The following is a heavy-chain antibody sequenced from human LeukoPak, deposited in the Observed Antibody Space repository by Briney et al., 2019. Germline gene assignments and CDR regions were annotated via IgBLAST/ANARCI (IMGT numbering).Heavy chain of an antibody. Sequence: SETLSLTCTVSGGSISSGSYCWGWIRQPPGKGLEWIGSMYYSGSTYNNPSLKSRVTISVNTSKNQFSLKLSSVTAADTAVYYCARHIKYGSGYYFDYWGQGTLVTVSS. CDR3: ARHIKYGSGYYFDY. D-gene: IGHD3-22*01. CDR1: GGSISSGSYC. J-gene: IGHJ4*02. V-gene: IGHV4-39*01. CDR2: MYYSGST.